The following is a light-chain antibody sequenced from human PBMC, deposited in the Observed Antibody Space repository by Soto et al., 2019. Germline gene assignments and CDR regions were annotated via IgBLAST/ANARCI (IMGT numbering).Light chain of an antibody. CDR2: GAS. V-gene: IGKV3-15*01. CDR3: QHGYVAPYS. CDR1: QNVNNN. J-gene: IGKJ2*03. Sequence: VLMTQSPATLSVSPGERATLSCRASQNVNNNLAWYQQKPGQAPRLLIYGASTRATGIPARFSGSGSGTEFTLTIRSLQPEDFATYYCQHGYVAPYSFGQGTKVDI.